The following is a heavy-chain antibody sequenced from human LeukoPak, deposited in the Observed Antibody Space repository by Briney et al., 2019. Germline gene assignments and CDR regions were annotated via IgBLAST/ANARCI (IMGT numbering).Heavy chain of an antibody. V-gene: IGHV3-23*01. D-gene: IGHD3-22*01. CDR3: ARLSSYYYDSNGYYGFDY. J-gene: IGHJ4*02. CDR2: ISGSGGST. Sequence: GGSLRLSCAASGFTFSSYAMSWVRQAPGKGLEWVSAISGSGGSTYYADSVKGRFTISADKSISTAYLQWSSPKASDTAMYYCARLSSYYYDSNGYYGFDYWGQGTLVTVSS. CDR1: GFTFSSYA.